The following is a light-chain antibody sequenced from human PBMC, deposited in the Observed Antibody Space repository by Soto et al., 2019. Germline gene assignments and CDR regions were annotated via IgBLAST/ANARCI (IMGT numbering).Light chain of an antibody. Sequence: ETMMKQSPDTLSVSLGERARLSCRASQSLRSSLAWYQQKPGQAPRLLIYEASNRATGIPARFSGSGSGTDFTLTISSLEPEDFAVYYCQQRSNWPPTLGQGTKVDIK. V-gene: IGKV3-11*01. CDR3: QQRSNWPPT. CDR2: EAS. CDR1: QSLRSS. J-gene: IGKJ1*01.